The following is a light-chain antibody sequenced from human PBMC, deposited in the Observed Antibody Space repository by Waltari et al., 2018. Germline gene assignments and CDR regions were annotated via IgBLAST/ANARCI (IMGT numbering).Light chain of an antibody. CDR1: QSVSAY. V-gene: IGKV3-11*01. CDR2: DAS. J-gene: IGKJ5*01. CDR3: QQRSSWPLT. Sequence: EIVLTQSPATLSLSPGERVTLSCRASQSVSAYLAWYQQKPGQAPRLLIYDASNRATGIPARFSGSGSGTDFTLTISSLEPEDFALYYCQQRSSWPLTFGQGTRLENK.